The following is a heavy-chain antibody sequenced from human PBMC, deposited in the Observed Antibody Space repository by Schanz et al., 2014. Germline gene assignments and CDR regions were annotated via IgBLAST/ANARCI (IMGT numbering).Heavy chain of an antibody. D-gene: IGHD4-17*01. Sequence: QVQLVQSGAEVKKPGSSMKVSCKASGGTFNSYTINWVRQAPGQGLEWMGRIIPILGIANYAQKFQGRVTITADRSTSTAYMELSGLRSEDTAVYYCARGYGDSPTDFWGQGTLVTVSS. CDR2: IIPILGIA. V-gene: IGHV1-69*02. CDR3: ARGYGDSPTDF. CDR1: GGTFNSYT. J-gene: IGHJ4*02.